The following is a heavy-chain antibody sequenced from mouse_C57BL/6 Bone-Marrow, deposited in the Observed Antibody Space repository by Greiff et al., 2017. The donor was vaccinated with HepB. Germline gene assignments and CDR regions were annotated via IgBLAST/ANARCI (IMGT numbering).Heavy chain of an antibody. V-gene: IGHV1-59*01. CDR1: GYTFTSYW. D-gene: IGHD1-1*01. J-gene: IGHJ3*01. CDR3: ARDWGYGSSLFAY. CDR2: IDPSDSYT. Sequence: QVQLQQPGAELVRPGTSVKLSCKASGYTFTSYWMHWVKQRPGQGLEWIGVIDPSDSYTNYNQKFKGKATLTVDTSSSTTYMQLSSLTSEDSAVYDYARDWGYGSSLFAYWGRGKLVTVTA.